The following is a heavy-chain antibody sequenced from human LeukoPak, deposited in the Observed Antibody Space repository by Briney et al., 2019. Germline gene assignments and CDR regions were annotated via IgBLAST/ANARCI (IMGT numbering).Heavy chain of an antibody. J-gene: IGHJ4*02. V-gene: IGHV3-30*04. D-gene: IGHD2-2*02. Sequence: PGGSLRLSCAASGFTFSSYAMHWVRQAPGKGLEWVAVISYDGSNKYYADSVKGRFTISRDNSKNTLYLQTNSLRAEDTAVYYCARDRAGRYCSSTSCYKSHYFDYWGQGTLVTVSS. CDR3: ARDRAGRYCSSTSCYKSHYFDY. CDR1: GFTFSSYA. CDR2: ISYDGSNK.